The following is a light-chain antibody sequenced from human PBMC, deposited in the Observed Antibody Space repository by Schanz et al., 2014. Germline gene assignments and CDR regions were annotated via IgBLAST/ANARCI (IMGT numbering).Light chain of an antibody. CDR3: QQYNNWPFT. Sequence: EIVLTQSPGTLSLSPGERATLSCRASQSVSNTSLAWYQQKPGQAPRLLIYAASSRATGIPDRFSGSGSGTEFTLTISSLQSEDFAVYYCQQYNNWPFTFGPGTKVDIK. CDR1: QSVSNT. V-gene: IGKV3D-15*01. J-gene: IGKJ3*01. CDR2: AAS.